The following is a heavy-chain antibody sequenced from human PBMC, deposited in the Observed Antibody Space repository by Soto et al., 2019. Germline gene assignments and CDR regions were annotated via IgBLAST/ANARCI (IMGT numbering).Heavy chain of an antibody. V-gene: IGHV3-33*01. CDR2: MWYDGTNK. D-gene: IGHD2-15*01. Sequence: QVQLVESGGGVVQPGRSLRLSCAASGFTFSSYGMHWVRQAPGKGLEWVALMWYDGTNKDYGDSVKGRFTISRDNSKNTLYLQMNSLRAEDTAVYYCARDPGYRVVVTLGSFDYWGQGTLVTVSS. J-gene: IGHJ4*02. CDR1: GFTFSSYG. CDR3: ARDPGYRVVVTLGSFDY.